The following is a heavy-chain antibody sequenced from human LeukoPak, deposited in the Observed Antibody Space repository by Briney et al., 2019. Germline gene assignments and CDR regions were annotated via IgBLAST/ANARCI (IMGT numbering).Heavy chain of an antibody. CDR2: IYTSGST. D-gene: IGHD1-1*01. V-gene: IGHV4-4*07. Sequence: SETLSLTCTVSGGSISSYYWSWIRQPAGKGLEWIGRIYTSGSTNYNPSLKSRVTMSVDTSKTQFSLKLSSVTAADTAVYYCARTDLKLERRDNDAFDIWGQGTMVTVSS. CDR3: ARTDLKLERRDNDAFDI. J-gene: IGHJ3*02. CDR1: GGSISSYY.